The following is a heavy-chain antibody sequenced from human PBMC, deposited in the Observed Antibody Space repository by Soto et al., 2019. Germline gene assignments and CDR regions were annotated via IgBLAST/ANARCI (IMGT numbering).Heavy chain of an antibody. D-gene: IGHD6-19*01. J-gene: IGHJ4*01. Sequence: ASVKVSCKASGFTFTKYAMHWVRQAPGQRLEWMGWINAGNGNTRYSQRLQGRVTISRDTSASTVYMDLSSLRSEDTAVYYCARDYADIAVAGIPLLDQWGQGTLVTVSS. CDR2: INAGNGNT. CDR3: ARDYADIAVAGIPLLDQ. V-gene: IGHV1-3*01. CDR1: GFTFTKYA.